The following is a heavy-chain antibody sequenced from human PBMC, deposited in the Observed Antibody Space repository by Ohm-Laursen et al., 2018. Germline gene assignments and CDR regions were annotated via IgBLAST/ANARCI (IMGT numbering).Heavy chain of an antibody. CDR2: IRGSGGKP. Sequence: SLRLSCTASGFTFSSYAMSWVRQAPGKGREWVLGIRGSGGKPYYQDNVKGRFTISRDNSKNTLYLQMNSLRSEDTAVYYCARDSYDFWSGYRYYYYGMDVWGQGTTVTVSS. J-gene: IGHJ6*02. D-gene: IGHD3-3*01. V-gene: IGHV3-23*01. CDR1: GFTFSSYA. CDR3: ARDSYDFWSGYRYYYYGMDV.